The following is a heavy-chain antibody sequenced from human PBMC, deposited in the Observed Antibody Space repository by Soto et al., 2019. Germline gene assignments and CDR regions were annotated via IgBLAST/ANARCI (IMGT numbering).Heavy chain of an antibody. CDR1: GGTIRSYT. CDR3: ARDAATTGIGAFDI. D-gene: IGHD1-1*01. V-gene: IGHV1-69*08. Sequence: QVQLVQSGAEVKKPGSSVKVSCRASGGTIRSYTITWVRQAPGQGLEWMGRIIPILSIAHYAQTFEGRVTITADKSTSTAYIELSSLRSEDTALYYCARDAATTGIGAFDIWGQGTMVIVSP. J-gene: IGHJ3*02. CDR2: IIPILSIA.